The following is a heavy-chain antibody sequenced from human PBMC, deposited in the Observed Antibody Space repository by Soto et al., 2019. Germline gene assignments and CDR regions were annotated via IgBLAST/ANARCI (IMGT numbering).Heavy chain of an antibody. CDR2: IKSKTDGGTT. CDR3: ALDYYDSSGYYSGAFDI. CDR1: GFTFSNAW. Sequence: EVQLVESGGGLVKPGGSLRLSCAASGFTFSNAWMSWVRQAPGKGLEWVGRIKSKTDGGTTDYAAPVKGRFTISRDDPKNTLYLQMNSLKTEDTAVYYCALDYYDSSGYYSGAFDIWGQGTMVTVSS. D-gene: IGHD3-22*01. J-gene: IGHJ3*02. V-gene: IGHV3-15*01.